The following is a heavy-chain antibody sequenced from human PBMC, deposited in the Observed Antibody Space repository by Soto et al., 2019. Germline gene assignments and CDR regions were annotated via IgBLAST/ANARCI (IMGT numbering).Heavy chain of an antibody. CDR3: AKDRSSTSCYAFDF. V-gene: IGHV3-23*01. CDR2: INSRGGST. Sequence: EVQLLESGGGLVQPGGSLRLSCAASGFTFSSYAMRWVRQAPGKGLEWVAAINSRGGSTYYADSVQGRFTISRDSSKNTLYLQMNSLRAADTAVYYCAKDRSSTSCYAFDFWGQGTLVTVSS. CDR1: GFTFSSYA. J-gene: IGHJ4*02. D-gene: IGHD2-2*01.